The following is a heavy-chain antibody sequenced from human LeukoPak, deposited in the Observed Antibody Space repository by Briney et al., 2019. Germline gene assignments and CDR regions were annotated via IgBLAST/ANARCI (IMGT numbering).Heavy chain of an antibody. D-gene: IGHD4-17*01. V-gene: IGHV4-39*01. J-gene: IGHJ4*02. CDR2: IYYSGRT. Sequence: PSETLSLTCTVSGGSVSSSSYYWGWIRQPPGKGLEWIGSIYYSGRTYYNPSLKSRVTISVDTSKNQFSLKLTSVTAADTALYYCARVAVTTVTAFEYWGQGTLVTVSS. CDR3: ARVAVTTVTAFEY. CDR1: GGSVSSSSYY.